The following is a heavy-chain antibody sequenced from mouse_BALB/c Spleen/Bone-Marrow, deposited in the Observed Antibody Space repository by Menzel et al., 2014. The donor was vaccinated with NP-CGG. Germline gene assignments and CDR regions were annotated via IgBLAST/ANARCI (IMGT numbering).Heavy chain of an antibody. CDR3: TGRYGWFAY. J-gene: IGHJ3*01. Sequence: EVQLQQSGAELVKPGASVKLSCTASGFNIKDTYMHWVKQRPERGLEWIGRIDPANGNTKYDPRFQGKATMTADASSNTAYLQLSSLTSEDTAVYYCTGRYGWFAYWGQGTLVTVSA. CDR2: IDPANGNT. CDR1: GFNIKDTY. V-gene: IGHV14-3*02. D-gene: IGHD2-14*01.